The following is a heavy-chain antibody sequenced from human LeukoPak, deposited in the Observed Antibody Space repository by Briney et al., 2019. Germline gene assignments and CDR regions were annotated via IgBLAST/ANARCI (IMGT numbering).Heavy chain of an antibody. J-gene: IGHJ4*02. CDR3: VRVALGMFGEYDY. CDR2: SRSKGFSYSA. Sequence: PGGSLRLSCAASGFTLSDLYIDWVRQAPGKGLEWVGRSRSKGFSYSAEYAASVKGRFTISRDESKTSLDLQMNSLKSEDTAVYYCVRVALGMFGEYDYWGQGTLVTVSS. CDR1: GFTLSDLY. D-gene: IGHD7-27*01. V-gene: IGHV3-72*01.